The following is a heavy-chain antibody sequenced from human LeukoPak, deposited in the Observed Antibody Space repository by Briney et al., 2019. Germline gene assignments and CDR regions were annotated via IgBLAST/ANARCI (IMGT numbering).Heavy chain of an antibody. CDR1: GGSISSGDYY. CDR2: IYYSGST. CDR3: ASDPGIAAAGEGAFDI. D-gene: IGHD6-13*01. Sequence: SETLSLTRTVSGGSISSGDYYWSWIRQPPGKGLEWIGYIYYSGSTYYNPSLKSRVTISVDTSKNQFSLKLSSVTAADTAVYYCASDPGIAAAGEGAFDIWGQGTMVTVSS. V-gene: IGHV4-30-4*01. J-gene: IGHJ3*02.